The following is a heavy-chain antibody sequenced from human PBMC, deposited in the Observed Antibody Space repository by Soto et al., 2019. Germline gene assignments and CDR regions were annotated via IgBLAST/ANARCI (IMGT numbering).Heavy chain of an antibody. CDR3: TFYPTYYDILTGYSDDAFDI. J-gene: IGHJ3*02. D-gene: IGHD3-9*01. Sequence: GGSLRLSCTASGFTFGDYAMSWFRQAPGKGLEWVGFIRSKAYGGTTEYAASVKGRFTISRDDSKSIAYLQMNSLKTEDTAVYYCTFYPTYYDILTGYSDDAFDIWGQGTMVTVSS. CDR2: IRSKAYGGTT. V-gene: IGHV3-49*03. CDR1: GFTFGDYA.